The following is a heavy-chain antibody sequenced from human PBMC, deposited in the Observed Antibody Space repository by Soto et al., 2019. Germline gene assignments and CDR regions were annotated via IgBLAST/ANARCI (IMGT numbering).Heavy chain of an antibody. V-gene: IGHV1-2*04. CDR2: INPNSGGT. D-gene: IGHD3-16*02. CDR3: ARDRSFINYNYRGV. CDR1: GYTFTGYY. Sequence: ASVKVSCKASGYTFTGYYIHWVRQAPGQGLEWMGWINPNSGGTNYAQKFQGWVTMTKDTSISTAYMELTRLTSDDTAVYYCARDRSFINYNYRGVWGQGTTVTAP. J-gene: IGHJ6*02.